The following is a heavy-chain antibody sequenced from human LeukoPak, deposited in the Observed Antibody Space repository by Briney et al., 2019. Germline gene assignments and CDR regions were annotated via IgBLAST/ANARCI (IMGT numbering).Heavy chain of an antibody. J-gene: IGHJ2*01. Sequence: KAGGSLRLSCAASGLTFTNVYMNWIRQAPGKGPEWVGRIKSKIQGGTTDYAAPVKGRFTVSRDESKNMLYLQMNSLKTEDSAVYYCSYGANYYFDFWGPGTLVTVSS. CDR1: GLTFTNVY. V-gene: IGHV3-15*07. D-gene: IGHD5-24*01. CDR2: IKSKIQGGTT. CDR3: SYGANYYFDF.